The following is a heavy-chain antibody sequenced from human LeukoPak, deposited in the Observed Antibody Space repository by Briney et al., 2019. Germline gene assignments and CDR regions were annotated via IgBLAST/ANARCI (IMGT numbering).Heavy chain of an antibody. CDR2: IYYSGST. J-gene: IGHJ4*02. Sequence: PSETLSLTCTVSGGSISSYYWSWIRQPPGKGLEWIGYIYYSGSTNYNPSLKSRVTISVDTSKNQFSLKLSSVTAADTAVYYCARGRYYDFWSGYSPIDYWGQGTLVTVSS. CDR1: GGSISSYY. D-gene: IGHD3-3*01. V-gene: IGHV4-59*01. CDR3: ARGRYYDFWSGYSPIDY.